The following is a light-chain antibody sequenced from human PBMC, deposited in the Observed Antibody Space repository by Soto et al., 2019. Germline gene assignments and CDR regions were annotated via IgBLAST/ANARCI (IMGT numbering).Light chain of an antibody. J-gene: IGLJ1*01. CDR2: GVT. CDR3: SSFTGGNPSYV. CDR1: KSDIGVYDF. Sequence: QSALTQPPSASGSPGQSVTISCTGTKSDIGVYDFVSWYQHHPGKAPKLMIYGVTIRPSGVSDRFSGSKSGNTASLTVSGLQAEDEADYYCSSFTGGNPSYVFGTGTKVTV. V-gene: IGLV2-8*01.